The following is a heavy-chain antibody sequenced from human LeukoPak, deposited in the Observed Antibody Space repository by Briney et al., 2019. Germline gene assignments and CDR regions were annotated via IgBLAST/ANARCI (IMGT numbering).Heavy chain of an antibody. V-gene: IGHV3-30-3*01. J-gene: IGHJ6*02. CDR2: ISYDGSNK. D-gene: IGHD6-19*01. CDR1: GFTFSSYA. Sequence: QPGGSLRLSCAASGFTFSSYAMHWVRQAPGKGLEWVAVISYDGSNKYYADSVKGRFTISRDNSKNTLYLQMNSLRAEDTAEYYCARASGWSYLYYYYGMDVWGQGTTVTVSS. CDR3: ARASGWSYLYYYYGMDV.